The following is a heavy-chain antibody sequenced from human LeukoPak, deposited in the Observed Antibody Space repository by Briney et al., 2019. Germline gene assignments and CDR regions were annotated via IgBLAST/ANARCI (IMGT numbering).Heavy chain of an antibody. Sequence: SETLSLTCTVSGGSISGYYWSWLRQPPGKGLEWIGYIYYSGSTNYNPSLKSRVTISVDTSKNQFSLKVSSVTAADTAVYYCARELRFLEWLLSTGPSNAFEIWGQGTMVTVSS. D-gene: IGHD3-3*01. CDR3: ARELRFLEWLLSTGPSNAFEI. CDR1: GGSISGYY. CDR2: IYYSGST. J-gene: IGHJ3*02. V-gene: IGHV4-59*01.